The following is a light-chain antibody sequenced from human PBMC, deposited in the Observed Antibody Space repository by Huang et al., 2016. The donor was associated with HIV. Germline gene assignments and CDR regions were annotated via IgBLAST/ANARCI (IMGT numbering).Light chain of an antibody. CDR3: QQYETYSRT. Sequence: DIQMTQSPSTLSASVGDRVTITCRASQTISSWLAWYQQKPGKAPKLLIYKASSLESVVPSRFSGSGSGTEFSRTISSLQADDSATYYCQQYETYSRTFGQGTKVEIK. J-gene: IGKJ1*01. CDR1: QTISSW. CDR2: KAS. V-gene: IGKV1-5*03.